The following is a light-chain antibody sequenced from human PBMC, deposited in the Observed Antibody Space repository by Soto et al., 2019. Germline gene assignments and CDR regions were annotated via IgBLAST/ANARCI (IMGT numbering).Light chain of an antibody. CDR3: QQYNNWTPWT. V-gene: IGKV3-15*01. J-gene: IGKJ1*01. CDR2: GAS. CDR1: QSISAN. Sequence: VMTQSPASLSVSPGERATLSCRASQSISANLAWFQQKPGQAPRLLIFGASTRATGVPARFSGSWSGTEFTLTITSMQSEDFAVDYCQQYNNWTPWTFGQGTKVEIK.